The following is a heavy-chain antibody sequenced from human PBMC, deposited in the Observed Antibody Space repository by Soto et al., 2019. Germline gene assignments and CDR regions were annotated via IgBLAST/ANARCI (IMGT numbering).Heavy chain of an antibody. D-gene: IGHD1-26*01. V-gene: IGHV1-8*01. CDR2: MNPNSGNP. J-gene: IGHJ4*02. CDR3: VREMRANRFDS. Sequence: QMQLVQSGAEVKKPGASVKVSCKASGYTFTSYDINWVRQATGQGLEWMGWMNPNSGNPSYAQKIQGRVTMTRNTSISTAYMVVSRLRSEDQAVYFCVREMRANRFDSWGQGALVTVSS. CDR1: GYTFTSYD.